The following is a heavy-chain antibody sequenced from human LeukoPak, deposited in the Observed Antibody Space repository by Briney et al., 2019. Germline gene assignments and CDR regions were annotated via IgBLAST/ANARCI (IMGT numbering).Heavy chain of an antibody. CDR2: IIPIFGTA. CDR1: GGTFSSYA. V-gene: IGHV1-69*13. J-gene: IGHJ6*02. CDR3: ARDDGSRAHYYYGMDV. Sequence: GASVKVSCKASGGTFSSYAISWVRQAPGQGLEWMGGIIPIFGTANYAQKFQGRVTITADESTSTAYMELSSLRSEDTAVYYCARDDGSRAHYYYGMDVWGQGTTVTVSS. D-gene: IGHD3-10*01.